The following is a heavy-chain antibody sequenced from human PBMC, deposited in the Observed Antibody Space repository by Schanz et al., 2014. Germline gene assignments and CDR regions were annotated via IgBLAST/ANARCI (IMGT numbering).Heavy chain of an antibody. CDR2: ITYNGGTI. Sequence: EVQLLESGGGLVQPGGSLRLSCAASGFTFSSYGMHWVRQAPGKGLEWISYITYNGGTIYYADSVKGRFTISRDNAKNSLYLEMNSLRAEDTALYYCARDRRNADLDYWGQGTLVTVSS. V-gene: IGHV3-48*01. CDR3: ARDRRNADLDY. D-gene: IGHD1-1*01. CDR1: GFTFSSYG. J-gene: IGHJ4*02.